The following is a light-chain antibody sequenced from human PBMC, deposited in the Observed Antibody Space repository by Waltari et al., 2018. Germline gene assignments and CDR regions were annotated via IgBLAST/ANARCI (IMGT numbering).Light chain of an antibody. CDR3: QQHGTLPAT. V-gene: IGKV3-20*01. CDR1: RSVCSSS. Sequence: IVLTQSPGTASLSPGERVTLSCRASRSVCSSSLAWYQQKPGQAPSLVIYRASRRATGIPDRFSGSGSGTDFSLTISRLEPEDFAVYYCQQHGTLPATFGQGTKVEIK. J-gene: IGKJ1*01. CDR2: RAS.